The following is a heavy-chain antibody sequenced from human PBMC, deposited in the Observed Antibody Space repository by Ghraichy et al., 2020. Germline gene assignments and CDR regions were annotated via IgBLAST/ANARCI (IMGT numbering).Heavy chain of an antibody. Sequence: SQTLSLTCAISGDSVSSNSAAWNWIRQSPSRGLEWLGRTYYRSKWYNDYAVSVKSRITINPDTPKNQFSLQLNSVTPEDTAVYYCARGSYTMVRGVIMGGWFDPWGQGTLVTVSS. J-gene: IGHJ5*02. CDR1: GDSVSSNSAA. CDR2: TYYRSKWYN. CDR3: ARGSYTMVRGVIMGGWFDP. D-gene: IGHD3-10*01. V-gene: IGHV6-1*01.